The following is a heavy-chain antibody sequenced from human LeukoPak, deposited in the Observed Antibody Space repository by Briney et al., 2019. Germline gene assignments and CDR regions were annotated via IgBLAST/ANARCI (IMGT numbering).Heavy chain of an antibody. D-gene: IGHD3-10*01. CDR3: ARLDPYASGDY. V-gene: IGHV4-39*01. Sequence: PSETLSLTCTVSGGSISSGTYYRGWIRQPPGKGLEWIGKISSSGNTYYNPSLKSRVTISVYTSKNQFSLKLSSVTAADTAVYYCARLDPYASGDYWGQGTLVTVSS. CDR1: GGSISSGTYY. J-gene: IGHJ4*02. CDR2: ISSSGNT.